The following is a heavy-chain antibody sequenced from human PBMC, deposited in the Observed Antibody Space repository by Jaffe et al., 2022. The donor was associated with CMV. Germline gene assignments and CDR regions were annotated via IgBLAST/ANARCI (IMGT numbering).Heavy chain of an antibody. CDR3: AREGQWELLPVHAFDI. J-gene: IGHJ3*02. V-gene: IGHV3-33*01. CDR1: GFTFSSYG. D-gene: IGHD1-26*01. Sequence: QVQLVESGGGVVQPGRSLRLSCAASGFTFSSYGMHWVRQAPGKGLEWVAVIWYDGSNKYYADSVKGRFTISRDNSKNTLYLQMNSLRAEDTAVYYCAREGQWELLPVHAFDIWGQGTMVTVSS. CDR2: IWYDGSNK.